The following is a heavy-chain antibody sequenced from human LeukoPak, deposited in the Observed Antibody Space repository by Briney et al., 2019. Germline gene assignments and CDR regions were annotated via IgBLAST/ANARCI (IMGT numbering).Heavy chain of an antibody. CDR3: AKKFDSSGLAGAFDI. J-gene: IGHJ3*02. CDR1: GFTFRNYG. D-gene: IGHD6-19*01. Sequence: GGSLRLSCAASGFTFRNYGMHWVRQAPGKGLEWVAVISYDGGNKYYADSVKGRFSISRDNTKNTLYLQMNSLRTEDTAVYYCAKKFDSSGLAGAFDIWGQGTMVTVSP. CDR2: ISYDGGNK. V-gene: IGHV3-30*18.